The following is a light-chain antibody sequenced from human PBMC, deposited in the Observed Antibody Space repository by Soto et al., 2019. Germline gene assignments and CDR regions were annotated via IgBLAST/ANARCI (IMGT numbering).Light chain of an antibody. V-gene: IGLV2-14*02. CDR3: SSYTSSSTPYV. CDR1: SSDVGIYNL. J-gene: IGLJ1*01. Sequence: ALTQHASVSGSPGQSITISCTGTSSDVGIYNLVSWYQQHPGKAPKLMIYEVSNRPSGVSNRFSGSKSGNTASLTISGLQAEDEADYYCSSYTSSSTPYVFGTGTKVTVL. CDR2: EVS.